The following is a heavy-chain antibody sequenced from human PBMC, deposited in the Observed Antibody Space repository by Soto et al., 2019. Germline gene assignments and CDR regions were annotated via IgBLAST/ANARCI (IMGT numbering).Heavy chain of an antibody. V-gene: IGHV1-69*06. D-gene: IGHD3-22*01. CDR3: ARVYYYDSSGYSYYYGMDV. J-gene: IGHJ6*02. Sequence: SVKVSCKASGGTCSIYAISGVVRSPLRWREWMGGIIPIFGTASYAQKFQGRVTITADKSTSTAYMELSSLRSEDAAVYYCARVYYYDSSGYSYYYGMDVWGQGTTVTVSS. CDR2: IIPIFGTA. CDR1: GGTCSIYA.